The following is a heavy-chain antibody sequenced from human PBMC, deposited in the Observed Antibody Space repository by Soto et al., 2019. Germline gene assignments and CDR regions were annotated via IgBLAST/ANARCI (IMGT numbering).Heavy chain of an antibody. CDR1: GFSLSNARMG. J-gene: IGHJ4*02. CDR2: IFSNDEK. V-gene: IGHV2-26*01. D-gene: IGHD4-4*01. Sequence: QVTLKESGPVLVKPTETLTLTCTASGFSLSNARMGVSWIRQPPGKALEWLAHIFSNDEKSYSTSLKSRLTISKDTSKSQVVLTMTNMDPVDTATYYCARIPDYSPSEYYFDYWGQGTLVTVSS. CDR3: ARIPDYSPSEYYFDY.